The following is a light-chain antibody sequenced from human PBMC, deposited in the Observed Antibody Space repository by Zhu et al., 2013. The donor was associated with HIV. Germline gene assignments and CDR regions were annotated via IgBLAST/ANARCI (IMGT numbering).Light chain of an antibody. CDR1: NIGSKS. J-gene: IGLJ2*01. CDR3: HVWDSSSKHVV. V-gene: IGLV3-21*03. CDR2: DDY. Sequence: SYELTQPPSVSVAPGKTARITCGGNNIGSKSVHWYQQRPGQAPVLVVYDDYKRPSGIPDRFSGSNSGNTATLTISRVEAGDEADYFCHVWDSSSKHVVFGGGTKLTVL.